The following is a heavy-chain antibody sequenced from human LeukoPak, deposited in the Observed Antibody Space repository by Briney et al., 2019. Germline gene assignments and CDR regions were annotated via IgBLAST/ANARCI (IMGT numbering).Heavy chain of an antibody. Sequence: SETLSLTCAVYGGSFSGYFWIWVRQPPGKGLECIGEISDIGFTNYNPSLKSRVSISIDTSNKQFSLKLSSVTAADTAVYYCARQNRYCSGGSCYLRGTGGAFDIWGQGTMVTVSS. CDR2: ISDIGFT. CDR1: GGSFSGYF. J-gene: IGHJ3*02. V-gene: IGHV4-34*01. D-gene: IGHD2-15*01. CDR3: ARQNRYCSGGSCYLRGTGGAFDI.